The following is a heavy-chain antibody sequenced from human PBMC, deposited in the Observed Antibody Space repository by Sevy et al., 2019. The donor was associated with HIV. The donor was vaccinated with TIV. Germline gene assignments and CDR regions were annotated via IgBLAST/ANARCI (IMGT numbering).Heavy chain of an antibody. J-gene: IGHJ6*02. Sequence: GGSLRLSCTASGFAFTNYYAMHWVRQAPGKGLEWVALISYDGSHKFYRDSVKGRFTITRDNFKNTLYLQMNGLTTEDTAVYYCARPRANYVDHYFFYAMDVWGQGTTVTVSS. V-gene: IGHV3-30-3*01. CDR3: ARPRANYVDHYFFYAMDV. D-gene: IGHD4-17*01. CDR2: ISYDGSHK. CDR1: GFAFTNYYA.